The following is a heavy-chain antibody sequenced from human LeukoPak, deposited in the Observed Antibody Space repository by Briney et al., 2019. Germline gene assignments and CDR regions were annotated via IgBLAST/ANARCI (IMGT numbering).Heavy chain of an antibody. CDR1: GGSFSGYY. Sequence: PSETLSLTCAVYGGSFSGYYWSWIRQPPGKGLEWIGEINHSGSTNYNPSLKSRVTISVDTSKNQFSLKLSSVTAADTAVYYCARGFRTRRVYFDYWGQGTLVTVSS. CDR2: INHSGST. D-gene: IGHD3-10*01. V-gene: IGHV4-34*01. J-gene: IGHJ4*02. CDR3: ARGFRTRRVYFDY.